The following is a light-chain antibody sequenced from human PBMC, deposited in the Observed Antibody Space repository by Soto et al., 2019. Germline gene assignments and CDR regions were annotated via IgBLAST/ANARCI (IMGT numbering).Light chain of an antibody. CDR3: SSFTGNNNFVV. J-gene: IGLJ2*01. V-gene: IGLV2-11*01. CDR2: DVT. Sequence: QSVLTQPRSVSGSPGQSVTISCTGTSSDVGGYNYVSWYQQHPGKAPKLMIYDVTKRPSGVPDRFSGSKSDSTASLTVSGLQAADEADYYCSSFTGNNNFVVFGGGTKVTVL. CDR1: SSDVGGYNY.